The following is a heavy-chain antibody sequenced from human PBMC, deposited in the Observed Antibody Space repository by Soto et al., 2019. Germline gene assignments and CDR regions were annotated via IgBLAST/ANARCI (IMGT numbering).Heavy chain of an antibody. CDR3: ARGAALKCFDL. V-gene: IGHV4-31*03. D-gene: IGHD2-15*01. CDR1: GGSTSSGGYY. J-gene: IGHJ5*02. Sequence: NPSETLSLTCTVSGGSTSSGGYYWSWIRQYPGKGLEWIGFVYYSGSTYYNPSLKSRVIISVDTSKKQFSLKLSSVTAADTAVYYCARGAALKCFDLWGQGTLVTVSS. CDR2: VYYSGST.